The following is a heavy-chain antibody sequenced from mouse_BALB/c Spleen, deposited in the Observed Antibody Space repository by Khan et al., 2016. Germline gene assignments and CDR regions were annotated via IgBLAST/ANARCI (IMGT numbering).Heavy chain of an antibody. J-gene: IGHJ3*01. CDR2: IYWDDDK. CDR1: GFSLSTSGMG. Sequence: QVTLKESGPGTLQPSQTLSLTCSFSGFSLSTSGMGVSWIRQPSGKGLEWLAHIYWDDDKRYNPAVKSRLTIAKDNSSNQVFPKIISVDTADTEPYYCAADDSLAYGGQGTLVTVSS. D-gene: IGHD2-13*01. V-gene: IGHV8-12*01. CDR3: AADDSLAY.